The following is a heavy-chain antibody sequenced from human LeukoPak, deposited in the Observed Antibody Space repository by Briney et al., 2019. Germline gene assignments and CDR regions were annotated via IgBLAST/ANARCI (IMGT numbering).Heavy chain of an antibody. Sequence: GRSLRLACAASGFTLSSYWMSWVRQAPGKGLEWVSGINWNGGSTGYADSVKGRFTISRDNAKNSLYLQMNSLRAEDTALYHCARGGYSSSWLIDPWGQGTLVTVSS. CDR3: ARGGYSSSWLIDP. CDR1: GFTLSSYW. D-gene: IGHD6-13*01. CDR2: INWNGGST. V-gene: IGHV3-20*01. J-gene: IGHJ5*02.